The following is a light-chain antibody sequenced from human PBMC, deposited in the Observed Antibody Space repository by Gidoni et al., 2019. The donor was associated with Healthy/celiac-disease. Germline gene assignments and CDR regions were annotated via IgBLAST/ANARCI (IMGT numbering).Light chain of an antibody. J-gene: IGKJ1*01. CDR3: QQSYSTPRT. V-gene: IGKV1-39*01. Sequence: DIQMTQSPSSLSASVGARVTITCRASQSISSYFNWYQQKPGKAPKLLIYAASSLQSGVPSRFSGSGSVTDFTLTISRLQPEDFASYYCQQSYSTPRTFGQGTKVEIK. CDR1: QSISSY. CDR2: AAS.